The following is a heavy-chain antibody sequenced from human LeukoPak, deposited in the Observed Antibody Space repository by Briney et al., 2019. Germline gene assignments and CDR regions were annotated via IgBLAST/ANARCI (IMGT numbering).Heavy chain of an antibody. J-gene: IGHJ5*02. CDR3: AKETYYYDSSGYSYWFDP. D-gene: IGHD3-22*01. CDR2: ISYDGINK. Sequence: PGGSLRLSCAASGFTFSSHGMHWVRQAPGKGLEWVAVISYDGINKAYSDPVTGRFTISRDNSKNTVSLQMDSLRPEDTAVYYCAKETYYYDSSGYSYWFDPWGQGTLVTVSS. CDR1: GFTFSSHG. V-gene: IGHV3-30*18.